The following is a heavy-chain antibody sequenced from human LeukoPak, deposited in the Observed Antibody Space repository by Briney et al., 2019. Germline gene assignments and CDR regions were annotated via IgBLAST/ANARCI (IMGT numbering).Heavy chain of an antibody. Sequence: SETLSLTCNVSGDSISGPYWNWIRQSPGRGLEWIGYTHYTGETNYNPSLKSRLTMSVDTSNNQVYLRLSSVTAADTAVFYCGRNLGSGSDHWGQGTLVTVSS. CDR1: GDSISGPY. V-gene: IGHV4-59*11. CDR2: THYTGET. J-gene: IGHJ4*02. D-gene: IGHD3-10*01. CDR3: GRNLGSGSDH.